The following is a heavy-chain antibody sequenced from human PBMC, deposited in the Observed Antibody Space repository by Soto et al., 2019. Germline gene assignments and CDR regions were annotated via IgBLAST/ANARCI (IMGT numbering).Heavy chain of an antibody. Sequence: QIQLVQSGAEVKKPGASVKVSCKASGYTFSSYHITWVRQAPGQGLEWMGWISAYNGNTNYAQNLQGRVTMTTDPSTSTAYMALRSLRSDDTAVYYGARDLPPGDYWGQGTLVTVSS. CDR1: GYTFSSYH. J-gene: IGHJ4*02. V-gene: IGHV1-18*01. CDR3: ARDLPPGDY. CDR2: ISAYNGNT.